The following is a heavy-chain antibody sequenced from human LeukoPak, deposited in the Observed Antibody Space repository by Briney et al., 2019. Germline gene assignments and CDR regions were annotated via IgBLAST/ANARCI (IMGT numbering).Heavy chain of an antibody. CDR3: ARDQPQTYYDILTGYYYYYYMDV. CDR2: ISSSGSTI. Sequence: GGSLRLSCAASGFTFSDYYMSWTRQAPGKGLEWVSYISSSGSTIYYADSVKGRFTISRDNAKNSLYLQMNSLRAEDTAVYYCARDQPQTYYDILTGYYYYYYMDVWGKGTTVTVSS. V-gene: IGHV3-11*01. J-gene: IGHJ6*03. CDR1: GFTFSDYY. D-gene: IGHD3-9*01.